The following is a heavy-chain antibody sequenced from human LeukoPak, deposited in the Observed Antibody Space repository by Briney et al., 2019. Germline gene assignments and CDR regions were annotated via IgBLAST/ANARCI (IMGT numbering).Heavy chain of an antibody. Sequence: ASVKVSCKASGYTFTSYGISWVRQSPGQGLEWMGWISAYNGNTNYAQKLQGRVTMTTDTSTSTAYMELRSLRSDDTAVYYCARGPGSGWSSYWYFDLWGRGTLVTVSS. J-gene: IGHJ2*01. V-gene: IGHV1-18*01. CDR1: GYTFTSYG. D-gene: IGHD6-19*01. CDR2: ISAYNGNT. CDR3: ARGPGSGWSSYWYFDL.